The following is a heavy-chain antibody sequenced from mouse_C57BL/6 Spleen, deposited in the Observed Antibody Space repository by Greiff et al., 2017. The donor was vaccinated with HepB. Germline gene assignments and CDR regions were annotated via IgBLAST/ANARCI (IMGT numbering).Heavy chain of an antibody. V-gene: IGHV5-17*01. CDR2: ISSGSSTI. CDR1: GFTFSDYG. CDR3: ARDYYGSSYGWYVDV. Sequence: VQLVESGGGLVKPGGSLKLSCAASGFTFSDYGMHWVRQAPEKGLEWVAYISSGSSTIYYADTVKGRFTISRDNAKNTLFLQMTSLRSEDTAMYYCARDYYGSSYGWYVDVWGTGTTVTAAS. D-gene: IGHD1-1*01. J-gene: IGHJ1*03.